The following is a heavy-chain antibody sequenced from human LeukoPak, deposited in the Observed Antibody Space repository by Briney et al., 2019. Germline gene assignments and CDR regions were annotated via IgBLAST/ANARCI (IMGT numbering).Heavy chain of an antibody. CDR1: GYTFTGYY. V-gene: IGHV1-2*02. CDR2: INPNSGVT. CDR3: ARSMVRGVIITSFDY. Sequence: GASVKVSCKASGYTFTGYYMHWVRQAPGQGLEWMGWINPNSGVTDYAQKFQGRVTMTRDTSISTACMELSRLRSDDTAVYYCARSMVRGVIITSFDYWGQGTPVTVSS. J-gene: IGHJ4*02. D-gene: IGHD3-10*01.